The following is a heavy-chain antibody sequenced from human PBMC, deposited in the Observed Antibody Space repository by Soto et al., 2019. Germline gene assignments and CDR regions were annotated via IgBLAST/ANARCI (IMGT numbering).Heavy chain of an antibody. Sequence: GESLKISCKGSGVTLSEQWIGWVRHTPDKGLEGIGFVFLGDSDARYSPACQGQVARSADRSGTYLQWGSLKASGTGLSYCALTSALVGLFDYWGQGTLVTVSS. V-gene: IGHV5-51*01. J-gene: IGHJ4*02. CDR1: GVTLSEQW. CDR2: VFLGDSDA. CDR3: ALTSALVGLFDY. D-gene: IGHD1-26*01.